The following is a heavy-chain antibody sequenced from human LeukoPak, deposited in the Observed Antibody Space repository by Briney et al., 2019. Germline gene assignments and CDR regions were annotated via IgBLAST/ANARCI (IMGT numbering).Heavy chain of an antibody. CDR2: INPAGSVT. V-gene: IGHV3-74*01. D-gene: IGHD3-16*01. CDR3: SRDFVGAEDY. CDR1: GFTISSYW. Sequence: GGSLRLSGSASGFTISSYWMHWVRQAPGKGLVWVARINPAGSVTNHADSVRGRFTISRDTATNTLYLEMNSLRAEDTAVYYCSRDFVGAEDYWGQGTLVTVSS. J-gene: IGHJ4*02.